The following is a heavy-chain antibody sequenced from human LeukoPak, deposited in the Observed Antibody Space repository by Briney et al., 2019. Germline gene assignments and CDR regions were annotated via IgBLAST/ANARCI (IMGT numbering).Heavy chain of an antibody. Sequence: PSETLSLTCTVSGVSISSYYWSWIRQPPGKGLEWVGYIYYSGSTNYNPSLKSRVTISVDTSKNQFSLKLSSVTAADTAMYYCARGTLYSGWSYYFDYWGQGSQVTVSS. CDR2: IYYSGST. V-gene: IGHV4-59*12. CDR1: GVSISSYY. J-gene: IGHJ4*02. D-gene: IGHD6-19*01. CDR3: ARGTLYSGWSYYFDY.